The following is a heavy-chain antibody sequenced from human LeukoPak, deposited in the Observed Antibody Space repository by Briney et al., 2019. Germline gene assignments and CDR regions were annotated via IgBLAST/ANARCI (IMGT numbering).Heavy chain of an antibody. CDR1: GFTFTDHP. CDR2: IGGDGIA. V-gene: IGHV3-69-1*01. D-gene: IGHD2-15*01. J-gene: IGHJ4*02. Sequence: GGSLRLSCVASGFTFTDHPMNWVRQAPGKGLEWISYIGGDGIAFYADSVKGRFTASKDDARKSMYLQMNSLSAEDTAVYYCAQQLGYCSDGTCYFTYWGQGTLVTVSS. CDR3: AQQLGYCSDGTCYFTY.